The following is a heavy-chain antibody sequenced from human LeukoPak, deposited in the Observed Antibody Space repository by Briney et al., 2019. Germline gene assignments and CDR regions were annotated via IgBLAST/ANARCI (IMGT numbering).Heavy chain of an antibody. CDR1: GGSFSGYY. Sequence: PSETLSLTCAVYGGSFSGYYWGWIRQPPGKGLEWVGEINHSGSTNYNPSLKSRVTISVDTSKNQFSLKLSSVTAADTAVYYWARGGGYSGYYFDYWGQGTLVTVSS. V-gene: IGHV4-34*01. CDR2: INHSGST. J-gene: IGHJ4*02. CDR3: ARGGGYSGYYFDY. D-gene: IGHD3-22*01.